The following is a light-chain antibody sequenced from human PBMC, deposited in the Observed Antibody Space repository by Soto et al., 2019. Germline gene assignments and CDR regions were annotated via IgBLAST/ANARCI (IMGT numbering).Light chain of an antibody. CDR1: QSVSSN. CDR2: SAS. CDR3: QQHSNWPPLT. Sequence: EIVLTQSPATLSVSPGERATLSCRASQSVSSNLAWYQQKPGQAPRLLIYSASLRATGIPARFSGSGSGTEFTLTISSLQSEDFAVYYCQQHSNWPPLTFGGGTKVELK. J-gene: IGKJ4*01. V-gene: IGKV3-15*01.